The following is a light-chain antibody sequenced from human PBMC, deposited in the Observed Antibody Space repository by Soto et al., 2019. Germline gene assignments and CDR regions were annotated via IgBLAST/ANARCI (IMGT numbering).Light chain of an antibody. CDR1: SSDIGGYNY. Sequence: QSALTQPASVSGSPGQSITISCTGTSSDIGGYNYVSWYQHHPGKAPRLMIYDVNNRPSGVSNRFSGSKSGNTASLTISGLQAEDGADYFCSSYTSISTLVVFGGGTKLTVL. J-gene: IGLJ2*01. CDR2: DVN. CDR3: SSYTSISTLVV. V-gene: IGLV2-14*03.